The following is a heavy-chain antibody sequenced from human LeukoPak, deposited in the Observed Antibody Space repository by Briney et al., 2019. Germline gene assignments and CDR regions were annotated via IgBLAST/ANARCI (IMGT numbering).Heavy chain of an antibody. Sequence: SETLSLTCTVSGGSISSYYWSWIRQPPGKGLEWIGYIYYSGSTYYNPSLKSRVTISVDTSKNQFSLKLSSVTAADTAAYYCARDYHAGGYFDYWGQGTLVTVSS. CDR3: ARDYHAGGYFDY. CDR2: IYYSGST. V-gene: IGHV4-59*12. D-gene: IGHD1-1*01. CDR1: GGSISSYY. J-gene: IGHJ4*02.